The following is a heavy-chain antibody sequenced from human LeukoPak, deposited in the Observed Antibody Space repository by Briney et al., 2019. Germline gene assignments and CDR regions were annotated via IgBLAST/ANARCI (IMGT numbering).Heavy chain of an antibody. CDR3: ARDRSSGWLGDDAFDI. CDR1: GGSISSYY. D-gene: IGHD6-19*01. V-gene: IGHV4-59*01. J-gene: IGHJ3*02. CDR2: IYYSGST. Sequence: SETLSLTCTVSGGSISSYYWSWIRQPPGKGLEWIGYIYYSGSTNYNPSLKSRVTISVDTSKNQFSLKLSSVTAADTAVYYCARDRSSGWLGDDAFDIWGQGTMVTVSS.